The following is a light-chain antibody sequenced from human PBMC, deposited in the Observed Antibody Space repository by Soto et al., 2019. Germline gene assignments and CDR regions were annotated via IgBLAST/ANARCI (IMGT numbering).Light chain of an antibody. CDR3: SSWTSSSTLL. Sequence: QSALTQPASVSGSPGQSITISCTGTSSDVGGAYNYVSWYQQHPGKDPKLMIYEVINRPSGVSNRFSGSKSGNTASLTISGLQTEDEADYYCSSWTSSSTLLFGGGTKVTVL. V-gene: IGLV2-14*01. CDR1: SSDVGGAYNY. CDR2: EVI. J-gene: IGLJ2*01.